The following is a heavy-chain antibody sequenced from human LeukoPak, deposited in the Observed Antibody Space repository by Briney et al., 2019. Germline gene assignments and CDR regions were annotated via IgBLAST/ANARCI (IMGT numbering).Heavy chain of an antibody. CDR1: GFTFSSYS. V-gene: IGHV3-21*04. D-gene: IGHD6-13*01. Sequence: PGGSLRLSCAASGFTFSSYSMNWVRQAPGKGLEWVSSISSSSSYIYYADSVKGRFTISRDNAKNTLYLQMNSLRAEDTAVYYCAKKWDSSFDYWGQGTLVTVSS. J-gene: IGHJ4*02. CDR3: AKKWDSSFDY. CDR2: ISSSSSYI.